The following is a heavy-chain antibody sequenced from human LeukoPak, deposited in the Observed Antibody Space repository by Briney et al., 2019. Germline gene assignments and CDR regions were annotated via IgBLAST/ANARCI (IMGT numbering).Heavy chain of an antibody. D-gene: IGHD3-10*01. CDR2: IYSGGST. V-gene: IGHV3-66*01. Sequence: GGSLRLSCAASGFTVNSNYMNWVRQAPGKGLEWVSVIYSGGSTYYADSVKGRFTISRDNSKNTLYLQMNSLRAEDTAVYYCARDSTYYYGSGSYGWGQGTLVTVSS. J-gene: IGHJ4*02. CDR1: GFTVNSNY. CDR3: ARDSTYYYGSGSYG.